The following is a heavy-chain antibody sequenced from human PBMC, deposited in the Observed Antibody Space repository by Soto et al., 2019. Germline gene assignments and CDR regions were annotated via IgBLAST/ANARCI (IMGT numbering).Heavy chain of an antibody. V-gene: IGHV2-5*02. D-gene: IGHD3-22*01. CDR2: IYWDDDK. CDR1: VFSLSTSGVG. J-gene: IGHJ4*02. CDR3: AHRPTYYYDSSGYYSAPFDY. Sequence: QITLKESGPTLVKPTQTLTLTCTFSVFSLSTSGVGVGWICQPPGKALEWLALIYWDDDKRYSPSLKSRLTITKDTSKNQVVLTMTNMDPVDTATYCCAHRPTYYYDSSGYYSAPFDYWGQGTLVTVSS.